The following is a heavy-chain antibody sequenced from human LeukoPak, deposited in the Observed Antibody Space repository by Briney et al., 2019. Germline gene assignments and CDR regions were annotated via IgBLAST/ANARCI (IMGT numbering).Heavy chain of an antibody. J-gene: IGHJ4*02. V-gene: IGHV4-39*07. Sequence: SETLSLTCTVSGGSISSSSYYWGWIRQPPGKVLEWIGSIYYSGSTYYNPSLKSRATISVDTSKNQFSLKLSSVTAADTAVYYCARGGDSRSYQGYTTFDYWGQGTLVTVSS. CDR3: ARGGDSRSYQGYTTFDY. CDR1: GGSISSSSYY. D-gene: IGHD1-26*01. CDR2: IYYSGST.